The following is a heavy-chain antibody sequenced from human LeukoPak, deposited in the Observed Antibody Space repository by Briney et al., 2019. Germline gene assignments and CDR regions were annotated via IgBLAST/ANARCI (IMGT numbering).Heavy chain of an antibody. D-gene: IGHD2-15*01. CDR3: ARDQTYCSGGSCYGRDY. V-gene: IGHV3-21*01. CDR1: GFTFSSYS. J-gene: IGHJ4*02. CDR2: ISSSSSYI. Sequence: GGSLRLSCAASGFTFSSYSMNWVRQAPRKGLEWVSSISSSSSYIYYADSVKGRFTISRDNAKNSLYLQMNSLRAEDTAVYYCARDQTYCSGGSCYGRDYWGQGTLVTVSS.